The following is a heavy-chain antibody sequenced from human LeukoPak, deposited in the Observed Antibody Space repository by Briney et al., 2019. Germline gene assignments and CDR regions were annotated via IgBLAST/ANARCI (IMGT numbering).Heavy chain of an antibody. Sequence: SETLSLTCTVSGHSISSGYYWGWIRQPPGKGLEWIGSIHHSGSTYYNPSLKSRVTISVDTSKNQFSLKLSSVTAADTAVYYCARAGSLDYYDSSGYYSFDYWGQGTLVTVSS. CDR2: IHHSGST. V-gene: IGHV4-38-2*02. CDR3: ARAGSLDYYDSSGYYSFDY. J-gene: IGHJ4*02. CDR1: GHSISSGYY. D-gene: IGHD3-22*01.